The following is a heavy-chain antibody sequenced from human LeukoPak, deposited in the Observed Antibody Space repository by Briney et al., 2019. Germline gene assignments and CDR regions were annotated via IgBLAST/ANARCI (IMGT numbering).Heavy chain of an antibody. CDR1: GFTFTTYS. Sequence: PGGSLRLSCAASGFTFTTYSMTWVRQAPGKGLEWVSSISSTSTSIYHADSVKGRFTISRDNTKNSLYLQMNSLRAEDTAVYYCARAAPYYYDSSGYSAFDSWGQGTMVTVSA. CDR2: ISSTSTSI. V-gene: IGHV3-21*01. J-gene: IGHJ3*02. CDR3: ARAAPYYYDSSGYSAFDS. D-gene: IGHD3-22*01.